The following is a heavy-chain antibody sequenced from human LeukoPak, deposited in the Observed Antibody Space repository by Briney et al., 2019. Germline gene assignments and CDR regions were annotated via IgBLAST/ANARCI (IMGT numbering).Heavy chain of an antibody. J-gene: IGHJ6*03. CDR3: ARDNYYGSGSYYNVYYYYYYMDV. Sequence: ASVKVSCKASGYTFTSYGISWVRQAPGQGLEWMGWINAYNGNTNYAQKLQGRVTMTTDTSTSTAYMELRSLRSDDTAVYYCARDNYYGSGSYYNVYYYYYYMDVWGKGTTVTVSS. CDR1: GYTFTSYG. V-gene: IGHV1-18*01. CDR2: INAYNGNT. D-gene: IGHD3-10*01.